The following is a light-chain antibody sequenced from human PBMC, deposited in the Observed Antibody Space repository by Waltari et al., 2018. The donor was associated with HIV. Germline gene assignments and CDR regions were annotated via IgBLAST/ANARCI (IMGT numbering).Light chain of an antibody. CDR1: SSNIGSNY. V-gene: IGLV1-47*01. CDR2: RTD. CDR3: AAWDDSLSAL. Sequence: QSVLTQPPSASGTPGQRVTISCSGASSNIGSNYVYWYQELPGTAPKLLIYRTDKRPSGVPGRVSVSKSGPSASLASSGLRSEDEADDYCAAWDDSLSALFGGGTKLTVL. J-gene: IGLJ2*01.